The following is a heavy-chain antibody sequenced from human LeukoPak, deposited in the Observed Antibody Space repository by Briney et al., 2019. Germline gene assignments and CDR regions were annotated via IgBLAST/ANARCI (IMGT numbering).Heavy chain of an antibody. Sequence: ASVKVSCKASGYTFTDYFMNWVRQAPGQGLEWMGWINPKSGGTVYAQKFQGRVTMTRDTSSSTAYMELSRLRFDDTVVYYCARGPRITIFGVVMANDAFDMGPRDNGHRLF. V-gene: IGHV1-2*02. D-gene: IGHD3-3*01. CDR1: GYTFTDYF. CDR2: INPKSGGT. J-gene: IGHJ3*02. CDR3: ARGPRITIFGVVMANDAFD.